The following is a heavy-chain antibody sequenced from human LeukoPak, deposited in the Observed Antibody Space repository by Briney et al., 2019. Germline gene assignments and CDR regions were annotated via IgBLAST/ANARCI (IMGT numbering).Heavy chain of an antibody. Sequence: ASVKVSCKASGYTFTRYYMHWVRQAPGQGLEWMGGIIPIFGTANYAQKFQGRVTITADESTSTAYMELSSLRSEDTAVYYCARDGVVPAAIPGAYYYGMDVWGQGTTVTVSS. D-gene: IGHD2-2*02. V-gene: IGHV1-69*13. CDR1: GYTFTRYY. CDR3: ARDGVVPAAIPGAYYYGMDV. CDR2: IIPIFGTA. J-gene: IGHJ6*02.